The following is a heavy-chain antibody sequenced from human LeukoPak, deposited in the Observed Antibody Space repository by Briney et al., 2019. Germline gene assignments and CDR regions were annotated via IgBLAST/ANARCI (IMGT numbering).Heavy chain of an antibody. V-gene: IGHV1-24*01. CDR2: FDPEDGET. Sequence: ASVKVSCKVSGYTLTELSMHWVRQAPGKGLEWMGGFDPEDGETIYAQKFQGRVTMTTDTSTSTAYMELRSLRSDDTAVYYCARAAPDAFDIWGQGTMVTVSS. CDR1: GYTLTELS. J-gene: IGHJ3*02. CDR3: ARAAPDAFDI.